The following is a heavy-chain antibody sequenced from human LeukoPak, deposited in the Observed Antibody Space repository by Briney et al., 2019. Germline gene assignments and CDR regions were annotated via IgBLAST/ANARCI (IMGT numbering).Heavy chain of an antibody. CDR1: GYTFTSYY. V-gene: IGHV1-69*04. CDR2: IIPTLGIA. CDR3: ARAVKIYPQDSSGYYYPNWFDP. J-gene: IGHJ5*02. D-gene: IGHD3-22*01. Sequence: GASVKVSCKASGYTFTSYYMHWVRQAPGQGLEWMGRIIPTLGIANYAQKFQGRVTITADKSTSTAYMELSSLRSEDTAVYYCARAVKIYPQDSSGYYYPNWFDPWGQGTLVTVSS.